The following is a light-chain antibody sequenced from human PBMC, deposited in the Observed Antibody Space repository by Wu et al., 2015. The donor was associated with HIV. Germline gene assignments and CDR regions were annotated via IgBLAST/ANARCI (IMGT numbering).Light chain of an antibody. Sequence: EIVLTQSPATLSLSLGERATLSCRASQSISYYLAWYQQKPGQAPRLLIYDASNRVTGIPARFSGSGSGTDFTLTINRLEPEDFALYYCQQYGSSPPYTFGQGTKLEIK. V-gene: IGKV3-20*01. J-gene: IGKJ2*01. CDR3: QQYGSSPPYT. CDR1: QSISYY. CDR2: DAS.